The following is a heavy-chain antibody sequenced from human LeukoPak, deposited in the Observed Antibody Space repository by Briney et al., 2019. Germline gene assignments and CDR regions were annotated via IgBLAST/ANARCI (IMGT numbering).Heavy chain of an antibody. V-gene: IGHV1-46*01. CDR2: INTSDGST. CDR1: GYTFTSYY. J-gene: IGHJ6*04. CDR3: AREYYYGSGSYYNVGYYYYGMDV. D-gene: IGHD3-10*01. Sequence: GAAVTVSFKASGYTFTSYYMHGVRQAPGQGLEWMGLINTSDGSTSYAQKFQGRVTMTRDTSTSTVYMELSSLRSEDTAVYYCAREYYYGSGSYYNVGYYYYGMDVWGKGTTVTVSS.